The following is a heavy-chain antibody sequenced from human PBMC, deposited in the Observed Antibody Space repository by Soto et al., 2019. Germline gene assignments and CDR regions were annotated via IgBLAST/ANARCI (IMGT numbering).Heavy chain of an antibody. CDR2: IFSNDEK. D-gene: IGHD6-13*01. V-gene: IGHV2-26*01. CDR3: ARSPRTSLAALNWFDP. J-gene: IGHJ5*02. Sequence: QVTLKESGPVLLKPTETLTLTCTVSGFSLLNAKMGVSWIRQPPGKALEWLAHIFSNDEKSYSTSLKSRLTISQDTSKSQVVLTMTNMDPVDTATYYCARSPRTSLAALNWFDPWGQGTLVTVSS. CDR1: GFSLLNAKMG.